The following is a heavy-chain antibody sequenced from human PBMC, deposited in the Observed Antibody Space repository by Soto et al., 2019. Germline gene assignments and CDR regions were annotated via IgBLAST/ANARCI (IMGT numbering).Heavy chain of an antibody. V-gene: IGHV3-21*01. CDR1: GFTFSSYS. Sequence: GGSLRLSCAASGFTFSSYSMNWVRQAPGKGLEWVSSISSSSSYIYYADSVKGRFTISRDNAKNSLYLQMNSLRAEDTAVYYCARDASKLARANDYYYYMDVWGKGTTVTVSS. CDR3: ARDASKLARANDYYYYMDV. CDR2: ISSSSSYI. D-gene: IGHD3-10*01. J-gene: IGHJ6*03.